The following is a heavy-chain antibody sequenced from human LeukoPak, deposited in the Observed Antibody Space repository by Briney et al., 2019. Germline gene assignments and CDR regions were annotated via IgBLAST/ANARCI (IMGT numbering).Heavy chain of an antibody. Sequence: PSETLSLTCAVNGGSFSGYYWTWIRQSPGKGLEWIGKINDNGRTNYNPSLKSRVTISVDTSKRQFSLNLTSVTAADTAVYYCARGVGATIRRYYYYMDVWGKGTSVSVSS. J-gene: IGHJ6*03. V-gene: IGHV4-34*01. CDR3: ARGVGATIRRYYYYMDV. CDR1: GGSFSGYY. D-gene: IGHD1-26*01. CDR2: INDNGRT.